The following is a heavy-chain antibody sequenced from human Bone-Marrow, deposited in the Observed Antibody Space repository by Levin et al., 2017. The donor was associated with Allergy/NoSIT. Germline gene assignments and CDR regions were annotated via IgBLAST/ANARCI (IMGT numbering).Heavy chain of an antibody. J-gene: IGHJ4*02. CDR1: GFAFRTLA. CDR3: AKALTGLSNGYPYFHY. V-gene: IGHV3-23*01. CDR2: IGSAGSDT. Sequence: GGSLRLSCAASGFAFRTLAMSWVRQAPGKGLEWVSSIGSAGSDTYYADSVKGRFTISRDNSRNTLSLHMDSLRAEDTAIYYCAKALTGLSNGYPYFHYWGQGTLATVSS. D-gene: IGHD3-22*01.